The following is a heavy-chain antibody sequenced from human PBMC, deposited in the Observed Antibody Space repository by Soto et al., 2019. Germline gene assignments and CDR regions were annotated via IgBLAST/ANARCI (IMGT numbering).Heavy chain of an antibody. Sequence: PSETLSLTCAVYGGSFSGYYWSWIRQPPGKGLEWIGEFNHSGSTNYNPSLKSRVTISVDTSKNQFSLKLSSVTAADTAVYYCARGASVIVWWPHYYFDYWGQGTLVTVSS. V-gene: IGHV4-34*01. CDR1: GGSFSGYY. J-gene: IGHJ4*02. CDR2: FNHSGST. CDR3: ARGASVIVWWPHYYFDY. D-gene: IGHD3-16*02.